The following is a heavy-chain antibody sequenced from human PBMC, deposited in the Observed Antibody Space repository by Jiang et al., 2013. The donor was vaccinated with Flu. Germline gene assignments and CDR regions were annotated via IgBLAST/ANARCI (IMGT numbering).Heavy chain of an antibody. J-gene: IGHJ5*02. CDR3: ARTPPNWFDP. Sequence: GSGLVKPSETLSLTCTVSGGSVSSGSYYWSWIRQPPGKGLEWIGYIYYSGSTNYNPSLKSRVTISVDTSKNQFSLKLSSVTAADTAVYYCARTPPNWFDPWGQGTLVTVSS. CDR1: GGSVSSGSYY. V-gene: IGHV4-61*01. CDR2: IYYSGST.